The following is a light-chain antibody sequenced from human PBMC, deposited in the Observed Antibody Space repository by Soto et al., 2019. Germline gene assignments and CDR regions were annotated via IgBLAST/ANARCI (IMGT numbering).Light chain of an antibody. J-gene: IGLJ3*02. Sequence: QSALTQPASVAGSPGQSITIACTGTSSGVGGYNYVSWYQLHPGKAPRLVIYDVSIRPPAVSDRFSGSTSGNTASLTISGLQAEDEADYYCSSYTATRTVVFGGGTKLTVL. CDR2: DVS. CDR3: SSYTATRTVV. CDR1: SSGVGGYNY. V-gene: IGLV2-14*03.